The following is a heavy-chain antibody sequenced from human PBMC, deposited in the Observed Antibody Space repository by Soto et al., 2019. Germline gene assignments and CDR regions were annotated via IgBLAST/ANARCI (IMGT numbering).Heavy chain of an antibody. V-gene: IGHV4-59*01. J-gene: IGHJ3*01. CDR1: GGAITSDF. D-gene: IGHD3-16*02. Sequence: SETLSLTCNVSGGAITSDFWSWIRQPPGKGLEWIGYVYYSGAADYNPSLKPRVTISIATSKTQFSLRLASATAADTGVYYCARDHGSYPNTWGQGILVTVS. CDR2: VYYSGAA. CDR3: ARDHGSYPNT.